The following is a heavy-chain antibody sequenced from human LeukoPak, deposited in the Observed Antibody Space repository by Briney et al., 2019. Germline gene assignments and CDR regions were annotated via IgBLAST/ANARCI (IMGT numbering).Heavy chain of an antibody. CDR2: ISPTSDYT. CDR1: GFTFIDYS. J-gene: IGHJ4*02. V-gene: IGHV3-11*03. D-gene: IGHD6-13*01. CDR3: ARCQYNSSPDF. Sequence: GGSLRLSCAASGFTFIDYSMSWIRQAPGKGLEWVSYISPTSDYTSYADSVKGRFTIFRDNAKNSLFLQMNSLRVEDTAVYYFARCQYNSSPDFWGQGTLVTVSS.